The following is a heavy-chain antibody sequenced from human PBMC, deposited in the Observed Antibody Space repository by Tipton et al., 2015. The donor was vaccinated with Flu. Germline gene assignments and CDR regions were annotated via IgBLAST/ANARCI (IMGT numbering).Heavy chain of an antibody. CDR3: AREEGHYYDTSGFFDY. D-gene: IGHD3-22*01. CDR1: FW. V-gene: IGHV3-7*01. Sequence: FWMSWVRQAPGKGLEWVANINQDGSEKYYVDSVKGRFTISRDKAKNSLYLQMNSLRAEDTAVYYCAREEGHYYDTSGFFDYWGQGTLVTVSS. CDR2: INQDGSEK. J-gene: IGHJ4*02.